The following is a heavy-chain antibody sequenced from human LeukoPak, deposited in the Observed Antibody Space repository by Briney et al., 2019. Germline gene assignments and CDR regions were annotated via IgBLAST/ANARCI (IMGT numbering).Heavy chain of an antibody. J-gene: IGHJ3*02. CDR1: GGSFSGYY. CDR2: INHSGST. D-gene: IGHD5-18*01. Sequence: SETLSLTCAVYGGSFSGYYWSWIRQPPGKGLEWIGEINHSGSTNYNPSLKSRVTISVDTSKNQFSLKLSSVTAADTAVYYCARFIQGSIQLWLRFTFDIWGQGTMVSVSS. CDR3: ARFIQGSIQLWLRFTFDI. V-gene: IGHV4-34*01.